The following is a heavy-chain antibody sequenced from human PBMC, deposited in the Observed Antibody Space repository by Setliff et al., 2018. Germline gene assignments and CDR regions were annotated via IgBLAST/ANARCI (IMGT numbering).Heavy chain of an antibody. CDR2: IYHNGST. CDR1: GGSISSSNW. V-gene: IGHV4-4*02. Sequence: TLSLTCAVSGGSISSSNWWSWVRQPPGKGLGWLGEIYHNGSTNYNPSLKSRLTMLVDKSKNQFSLKLSSVTAADTAVYYCVRSSVRYSTDWGQGTLVTVSS. D-gene: IGHD6-13*01. CDR3: VRSSVRYSTD. J-gene: IGHJ4*02.